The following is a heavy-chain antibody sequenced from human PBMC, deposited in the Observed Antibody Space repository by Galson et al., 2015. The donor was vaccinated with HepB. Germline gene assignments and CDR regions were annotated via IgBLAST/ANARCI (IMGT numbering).Heavy chain of an antibody. J-gene: IGHJ6*02. CDR3: ARAAPPYYYYGMDV. V-gene: IGHV4-34*01. CDR2: VDHSGST. CDR1: GGPFIDYH. Sequence: LSLTCAVYGGPFIDYHWTWIRQTPGKGLEWVGAVDHSGSTNYNPSLKGRVSMSVDTTRKQVSLKVDSVTAADTGLYFCARAAPPYYYYGMDVWGQGTTVIVSS.